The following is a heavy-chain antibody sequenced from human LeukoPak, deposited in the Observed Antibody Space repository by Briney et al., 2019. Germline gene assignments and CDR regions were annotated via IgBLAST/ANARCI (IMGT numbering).Heavy chain of an antibody. D-gene: IGHD5-18*01. Sequence: SETLSLTFAVSGGSISSNNWWSWVRQPPGKGLEWIGEIFHSGSTNYNPSLRSRVTISLDKSKNQFSLKLTSVTAADTAVYYCATLPVDTTMVTHYWGQGTLVTVSS. CDR1: GGSISSNNW. J-gene: IGHJ4*02. CDR2: IFHSGST. V-gene: IGHV4-4*02. CDR3: ATLPVDTTMVTHY.